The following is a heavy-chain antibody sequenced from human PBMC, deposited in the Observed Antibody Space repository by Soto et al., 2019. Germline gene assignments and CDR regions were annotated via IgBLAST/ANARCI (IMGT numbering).Heavy chain of an antibody. D-gene: IGHD4-17*01. J-gene: IGHJ4*02. CDR3: ASHRPTTYGYYFDY. CDR1: GYNFGSYW. CDR2: IYPLDSET. Sequence: GESLKISCKGSGYNFGSYWIAWVRQMPGKGLEYLGIIYPLDSETRYSPSFQGQVTISADKSISTAYLQWSSLKASDTAMYYCASHRPTTYGYYFDYWGQGTLVTVSS. V-gene: IGHV5-51*01.